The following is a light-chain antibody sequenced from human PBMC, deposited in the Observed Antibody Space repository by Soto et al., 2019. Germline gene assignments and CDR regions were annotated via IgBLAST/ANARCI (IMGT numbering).Light chain of an antibody. CDR2: RAS. Sequence: DIQMTQSPSTLSASVGDRVTITCRASQSIGSSLAWYQQKPGKAPKLLIYRASTLEDGVPSRFSGSGSVAEFSPTNSSLQPDDFATYDGQPYSGYSPYTFGQGTKLEI. V-gene: IGKV1-5*03. CDR1: QSIGSS. CDR3: QPYSGYSPYT. J-gene: IGKJ2*01.